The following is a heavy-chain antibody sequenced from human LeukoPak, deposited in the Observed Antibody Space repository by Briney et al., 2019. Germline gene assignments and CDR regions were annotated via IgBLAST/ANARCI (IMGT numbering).Heavy chain of an antibody. Sequence: PGGSLRLSCAASGFTFSSSWMHWVRQAPGKGLVWVSRITRDGSSTTYADSVKGRFTTSRDNAKNTLYLQMDSLRDDDTAVYYCARDPGYESWSPFWGGMDVWGNGTTLIVSS. CDR2: ITRDGSST. J-gene: IGHJ6*04. V-gene: IGHV3-74*01. D-gene: IGHD3-16*01. CDR3: ARDPGYESWSPFWGGMDV. CDR1: GFTFSSSW.